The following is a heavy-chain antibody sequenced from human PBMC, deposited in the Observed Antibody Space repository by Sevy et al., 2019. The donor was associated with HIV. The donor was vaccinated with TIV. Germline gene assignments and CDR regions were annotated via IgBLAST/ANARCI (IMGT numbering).Heavy chain of an antibody. V-gene: IGHV3-30-3*01. D-gene: IGHD6-19*01. J-gene: IGHJ2*01. CDR3: ARDFSGWSMDWYFDL. CDR2: ISYDGSNK. Sequence: GGSLRLSCAASGFTFSSYAMHWVRQAPGKGLEWVAVISYDGSNKYYADSVKGRFTISKDNSKNTLYLQMNSLRPEDTAVYYCARDFSGWSMDWYFDLWGRGTLVTVSS. CDR1: GFTFSSYA.